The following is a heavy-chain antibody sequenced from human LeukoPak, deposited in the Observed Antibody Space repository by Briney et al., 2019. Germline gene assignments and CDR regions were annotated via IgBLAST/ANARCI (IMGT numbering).Heavy chain of an antibody. J-gene: IGHJ4*02. V-gene: IGHV3-21*01. CDR1: GFTFSSYE. CDR3: AKDSSGNYSTELDY. D-gene: IGHD1-26*01. CDR2: ISSSSSYI. Sequence: GGSLRLSCAASGFTFSSYEMNWVRQAPGKGLEWVSSISSSSSYIYYADSVKGRFTISRDNAKNSLYLQMNSLRADDTAVYYCAKDSSGNYSTELDYWGQGTLVTVSS.